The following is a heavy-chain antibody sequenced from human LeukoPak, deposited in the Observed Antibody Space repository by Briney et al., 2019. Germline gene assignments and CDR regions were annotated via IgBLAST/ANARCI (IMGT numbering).Heavy chain of an antibody. D-gene: IGHD3-10*01. CDR1: GFTFSSYS. J-gene: IGHJ4*02. CDR3: ASADYYYDSGSYYHGY. Sequence: GGSLRLSCASSGFTFSSYSMNWVRQAPRRGLEGVSSISSGSNYIYYADSVKGRFTISRDNAKNSLYLQMNSLRAEDTAVYYCASADYYYDSGSYYHGYWGQGTLVTVSS. V-gene: IGHV3-21*01. CDR2: ISSGSNYI.